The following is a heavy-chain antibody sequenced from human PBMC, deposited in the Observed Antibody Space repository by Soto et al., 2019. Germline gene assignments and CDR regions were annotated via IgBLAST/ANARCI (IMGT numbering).Heavy chain of an antibody. CDR2: IYTSGST. Sequence: SETLSLTCSVSGTSVSNYYWSWIRQPAGKGLEHIGRIYTSGSTSYNPSLKSRVTMSMDTSQTQIYLNLTSVTAADTAVYYCARGGIQISYAFDYWGQGILVTVSS. CDR3: ARGGIQISYAFDY. CDR1: GTSVSNYY. D-gene: IGHD5-18*01. V-gene: IGHV4-4*07. J-gene: IGHJ4*02.